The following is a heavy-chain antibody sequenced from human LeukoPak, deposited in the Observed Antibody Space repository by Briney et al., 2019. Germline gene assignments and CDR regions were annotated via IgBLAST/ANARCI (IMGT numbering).Heavy chain of an antibody. CDR1: GYTFNNNG. V-gene: IGHV1-69*13. CDR3: ARRGTVVHNWYFDL. D-gene: IGHD4-23*01. CDR2: IIPIFGTA. Sequence: GASVKVSCKASGYTFNNNGISWVRQAPGQGLEWMGGIIPIFGTANYAQKFQGRVTITADESTSTAYMELSSLRSEDTAVYYCARRGTVVHNWYFDLWGRGTLVTVSS. J-gene: IGHJ2*01.